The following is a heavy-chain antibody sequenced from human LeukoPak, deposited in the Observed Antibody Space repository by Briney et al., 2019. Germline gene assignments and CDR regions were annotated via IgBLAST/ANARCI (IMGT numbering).Heavy chain of an antibody. V-gene: IGHV4-59*01. J-gene: IGHJ4*02. CDR1: GGSISSYY. D-gene: IGHD6-13*01. CDR2: IYYSGST. Sequence: KTSETLSLTCTVSGGSISSYYWSWIRQPPGKGLEWIGYIYYSGSTNYNPSLKSRVTISVDTSKNQFSLKLSSVTAADTAVYYCARFSSSWSFDYWGQGTLVTASS. CDR3: ARFSSSWSFDY.